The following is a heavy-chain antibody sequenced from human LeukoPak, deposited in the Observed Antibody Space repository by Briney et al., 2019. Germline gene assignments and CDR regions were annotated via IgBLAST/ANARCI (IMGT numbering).Heavy chain of an antibody. CDR1: GYTFTSYD. Sequence: ASVKVSRKASGYTFTSYDINWVRQATGQGLEWMGWMNPNSGNTGYAQKFQGRVTMTRNTSISTAYMELSSLRSEDTAVYYCASAIFMVRGPDAFDIWGQGTMVTVSS. V-gene: IGHV1-8*01. D-gene: IGHD3-10*01. J-gene: IGHJ3*02. CDR2: MNPNSGNT. CDR3: ASAIFMVRGPDAFDI.